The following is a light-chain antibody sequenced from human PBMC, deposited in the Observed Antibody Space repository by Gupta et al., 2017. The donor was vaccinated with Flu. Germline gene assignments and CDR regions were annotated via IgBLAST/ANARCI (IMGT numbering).Light chain of an antibody. V-gene: IGKV3-11*01. J-gene: IGKJ4*01. CDR1: QSVSSY. CDR2: DAS. Sequence: TLSLSPGERATLSCRASQSVSSYLAWYQQKPGQAPRLLIYDASNRATGIPARFSGSGSGTDFTRTISSLEPADFAVYYCQQRSNWPRALTFGGGTKVEIK. CDR3: QQRSNWPRALT.